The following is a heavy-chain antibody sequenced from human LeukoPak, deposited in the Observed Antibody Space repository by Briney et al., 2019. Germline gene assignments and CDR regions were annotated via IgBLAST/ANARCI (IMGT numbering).Heavy chain of an antibody. Sequence: ASVKVSCKASGYTFTGYYMHWVRQAPGQGLEWMGWINPNSGGTNYAQKFQGRVTMTRVTSISTAYMELSRLRSDDTAVYYCAREAILLIAAAGTSDYWGQGTLVTVSS. D-gene: IGHD6-13*01. J-gene: IGHJ4*02. CDR2: INPNSGGT. CDR3: AREAILLIAAAGTSDY. CDR1: GYTFTGYY. V-gene: IGHV1-2*02.